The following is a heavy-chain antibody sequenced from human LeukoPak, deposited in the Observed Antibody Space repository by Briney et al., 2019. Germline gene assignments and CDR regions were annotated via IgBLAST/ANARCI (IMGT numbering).Heavy chain of an antibody. CDR2: IKSKTDGGTT. V-gene: IGHV3-15*01. Sequence: GGSLRLSCAVSGFSFNVGWMSWVRQAPGKGLEWVGRIKSKTDGGTTDYAAPVKGRFAISRDDSKNTLSLQMSSLKTEDTAVYYCTTVGYSDYVADNWGQGTLVTVSS. D-gene: IGHD5-12*01. J-gene: IGHJ4*02. CDR1: GFSFNVGW. CDR3: TTVGYSDYVADN.